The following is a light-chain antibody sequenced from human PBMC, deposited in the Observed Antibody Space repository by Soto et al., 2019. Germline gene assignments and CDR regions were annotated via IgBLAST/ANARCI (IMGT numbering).Light chain of an antibody. CDR2: EVS. V-gene: IGLV2-23*02. Sequence: QSALTQPASVSGSPGQSITISCTRTISDVGSHNLVSWYQQHPGKAPKLIIYEVSERPSGVSSRFSGSKSGNTASLTVSGLQADDEADYHCCSFAGSNPFPYVFGTGTKVTVL. CDR3: CSFAGSNPFPYV. J-gene: IGLJ1*01. CDR1: ISDVGSHNL.